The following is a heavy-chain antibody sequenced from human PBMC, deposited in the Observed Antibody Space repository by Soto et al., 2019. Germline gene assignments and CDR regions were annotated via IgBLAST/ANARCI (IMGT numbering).Heavy chain of an antibody. CDR2: IYYSGNS. CDR3: ARLGSATSPVLDY. J-gene: IGHJ4*02. Sequence: SETLSLTCTVSGGSISSSSYYWGWIRQPPGKGLEWIGSIYYSGNSYYNPSLKSRVTISVDTSKKQFSLKLSSVTAADTAVYYCARLGSATSPVLDYWGQGTLVTVYS. V-gene: IGHV4-39*01. CDR1: GGSISSSSYY. D-gene: IGHD3-10*01.